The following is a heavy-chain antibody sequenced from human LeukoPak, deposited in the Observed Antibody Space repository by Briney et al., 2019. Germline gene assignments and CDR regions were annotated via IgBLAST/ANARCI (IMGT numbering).Heavy chain of an antibody. CDR3: ARVGHGDGVIDF. Sequence: GGSLRLSCAASGFPFSGYWMSWVRQAPGKGLSWLGNINHNGSAIYHEASVKGRFTISRDNAQTSLFLQMNSLRVEDSGVYYCARVGHGDGVIDFWGQGALVTVSS. D-gene: IGHD3-10*01. CDR1: GFPFSGYW. CDR2: INHNGSAI. V-gene: IGHV3-7*01. J-gene: IGHJ4*02.